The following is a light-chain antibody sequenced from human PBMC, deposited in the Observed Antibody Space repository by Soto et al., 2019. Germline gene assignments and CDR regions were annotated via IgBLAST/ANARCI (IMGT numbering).Light chain of an antibody. Sequence: QSGLTQPASVSGSPGQSITSSCTGTNSDVGGYNYVSWFQQHPGKAPKLMIYDVSDRPSGVSNRFSGSKSGNTASLTISGLQAEDEADYYCSSYTSGALYVFGTGTKVTVL. J-gene: IGLJ1*01. V-gene: IGLV2-14*01. CDR2: DVS. CDR1: NSDVGGYNY. CDR3: SSYTSGALYV.